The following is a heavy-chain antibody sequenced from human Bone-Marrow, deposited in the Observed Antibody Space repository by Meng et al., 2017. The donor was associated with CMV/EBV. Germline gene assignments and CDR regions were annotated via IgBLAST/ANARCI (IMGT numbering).Heavy chain of an antibody. V-gene: IGHV1-18*01. CDR1: GYSFISYG. D-gene: IGHD6-19*01. CDR3: ARDGQGAGSDY. Sequence: ASVKVSCKTSGYSFISYGISWVRQAPGQGLEWMGWMNTFNGNTNFAQKFQGRVTMTTDTSTSTVYMELRSLRSDDTAVYYCARDGQGAGSDYWGQGTLVTVSS. CDR2: MNTFNGNT. J-gene: IGHJ4*02.